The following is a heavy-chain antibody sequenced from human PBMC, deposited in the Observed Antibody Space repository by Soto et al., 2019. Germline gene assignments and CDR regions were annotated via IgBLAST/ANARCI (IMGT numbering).Heavy chain of an antibody. CDR3: TRVAGPPPRDFDS. CDR1: GFIFSDHY. V-gene: IGHV3-72*01. Sequence: EVQLVESGGGLVQPGGSLRLSCAGSGFIFSDHYIDWVRQAPGKGLEWVGRGRDKANGYTTEYAASVKGRFTISRGDSQHTVFLQKGSLETAGTAGSFCTRVAGPPPRDFDSWGQGTLVIVSS. CDR2: GRDKANGYTT. J-gene: IGHJ4*02.